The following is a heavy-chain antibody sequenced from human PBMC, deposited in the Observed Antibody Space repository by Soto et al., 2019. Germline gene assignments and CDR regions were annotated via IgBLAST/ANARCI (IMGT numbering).Heavy chain of an antibody. CDR2: IIPIFGTA. V-gene: IGHV1-69*12. CDR1: GGTFSSYA. CDR3: AGRGHYDFWSGYYTGDF. Sequence: QVQLVQSGAEVKKPGSSVKVSCKASGGTFSSYAISWVRQAPGQGLEWMGGIIPIFGTANYAQNFQGRVAITADESTSTAYTELSSLRSEDTAVYYCAGRGHYDFWSGYYTGDFWGQGTLVTVSS. D-gene: IGHD3-3*01. J-gene: IGHJ4*02.